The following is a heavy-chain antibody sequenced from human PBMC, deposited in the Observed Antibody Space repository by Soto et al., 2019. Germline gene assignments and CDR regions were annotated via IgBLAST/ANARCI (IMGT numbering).Heavy chain of an antibody. CDR2: ISGSGGST. Sequence: GGSLRLSCAASGFTFSSYAMSWVRQAPGKGLEWVSAISGSGGSTYYADSVKGRFTISRDNSKNTLYLQMNSLRAEDTAVYYCANSGSAGPYYYYYMDVCGKGTTVTVSS. D-gene: IGHD6-13*01. V-gene: IGHV3-23*01. CDR1: GFTFSSYA. CDR3: ANSGSAGPYYYYYMDV. J-gene: IGHJ6*03.